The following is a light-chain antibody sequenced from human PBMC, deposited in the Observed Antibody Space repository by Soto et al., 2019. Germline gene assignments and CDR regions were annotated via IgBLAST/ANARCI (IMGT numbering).Light chain of an antibody. CDR1: QIINNY. V-gene: IGKV1-39*01. J-gene: IGKJ4*01. CDR2: GAS. CDR3: QQSYSSPSLT. Sequence: IQMTQSPSSLSASVGDRVTITCRASQIINNYLNWYQQKPGKAPNLLIFGASSLLGGVPSRFSGSRSGTEFTLPISSLQPEDFSTYYCQQSYSSPSLTFGGGTKVEIK.